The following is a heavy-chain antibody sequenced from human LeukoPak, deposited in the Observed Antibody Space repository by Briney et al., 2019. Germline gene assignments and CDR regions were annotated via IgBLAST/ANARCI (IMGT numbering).Heavy chain of an antibody. CDR3: ARGRRGYSYGQVGFDY. D-gene: IGHD5-18*01. V-gene: IGHV4-34*01. CDR2: INHSGST. CDR1: GGSFSGYY. Sequence: KASETLSLTCAVYGGSFSGYYWSWIRQPPGKGLEWIGEINHSGSTNYNPSLKSRVTISVDTSKNQFSLKLSSVTAAYTAVHYCARGRRGYSYGQVGFDYWGQGTLVTVSS. J-gene: IGHJ4*02.